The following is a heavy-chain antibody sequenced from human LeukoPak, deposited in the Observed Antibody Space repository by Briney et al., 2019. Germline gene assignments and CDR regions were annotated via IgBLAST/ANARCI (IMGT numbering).Heavy chain of an antibody. Sequence: GGSLRLSCAASGFTFNSYAMSWVRQAPGKGLEWVAVISYDGSNKYYADSVKGRFTISRDNSKNTLYLQMNSLRAEDTAVYYCAIPLRDYWGQGTLVTVSS. D-gene: IGHD3-10*01. CDR3: AIPLRDY. CDR2: ISYDGSNK. V-gene: IGHV3-30*14. CDR1: GFTFNSYA. J-gene: IGHJ4*02.